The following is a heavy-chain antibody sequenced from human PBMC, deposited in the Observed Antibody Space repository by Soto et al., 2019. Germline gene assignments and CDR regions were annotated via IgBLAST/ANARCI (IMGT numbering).Heavy chain of an antibody. Sequence: SETLSLTCTVSGGSISSSSYYWGWIRQPPGKGLEWIGSIYYSGSTYYNPSLKSRVTISVDTSKNQFSLKLSSVTAADTAVYYCARHYALGYSYGYQTLYYFDYWGQGTLVTVSS. CDR1: GGSISSSSYY. J-gene: IGHJ4*02. V-gene: IGHV4-39*01. D-gene: IGHD5-18*01. CDR2: IYYSGST. CDR3: ARHYALGYSYGYQTLYYFDY.